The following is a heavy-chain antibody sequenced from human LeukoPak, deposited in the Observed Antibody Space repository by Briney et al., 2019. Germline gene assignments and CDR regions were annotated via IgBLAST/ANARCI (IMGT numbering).Heavy chain of an antibody. CDR2: ISAYNGNT. D-gene: IGHD3-10*01. CDR1: GFTFTSSA. J-gene: IGHJ3*02. V-gene: IGHV1-18*01. CDR3: ARDGVPDAFDI. Sequence: GASVKVSCKASGFTFTSSAVQWVRQAPGQGLEWMGWISAYNGNTNYAQKLQGRVTMTTDTSTSTAYMELRSLRSDDTAVYYCARDGVPDAFDIWGQGTMVTVSS.